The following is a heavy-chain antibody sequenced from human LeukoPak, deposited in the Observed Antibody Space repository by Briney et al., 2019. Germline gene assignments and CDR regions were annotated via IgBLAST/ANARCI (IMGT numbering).Heavy chain of an antibody. CDR1: GGSFSGYY. V-gene: IGHV4-34*01. CDR2: INHSGIT. Sequence: SETLSLTCAVYGGSFSGYYWSWIRQPPGKGLEWIGEINHSGITNYNPSLKSRVSISVDTSKSQFSLKMTSLTAADTAIYYCARFRGDGDYNVNHWGKGALVTVSS. J-gene: IGHJ5*02. D-gene: IGHD3-10*02. CDR3: ARFRGDGDYNVNH.